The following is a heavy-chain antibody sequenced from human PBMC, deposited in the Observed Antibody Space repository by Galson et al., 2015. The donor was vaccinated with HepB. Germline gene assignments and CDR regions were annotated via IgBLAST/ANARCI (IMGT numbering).Heavy chain of an antibody. V-gene: IGHV1-69*04. CDR2: IIPILGIA. J-gene: IGHJ3*02. CDR3: ARDVSPLPGVWEPDDAFDI. Sequence: SVKVSCKASGGTFSSYAISWVRQAPGQGLEWMGRIIPILGIANYAQKFQGRVTITADKSTSTAYMELSSLRSEDTAVYYCARDVSPLPGVWEPDDAFDIWGQGTMVTVSS. CDR1: GGTFSSYA. D-gene: IGHD1-26*01.